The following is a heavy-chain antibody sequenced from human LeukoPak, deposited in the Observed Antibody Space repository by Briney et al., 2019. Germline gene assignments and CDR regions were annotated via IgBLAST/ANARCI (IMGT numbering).Heavy chain of an antibody. CDR3: ARMGGYSGYATH. V-gene: IGHV4-59*08. J-gene: IGHJ4*02. CDR1: GGSISPYY. CDR2: IYSSGSA. D-gene: IGHD5-12*01. Sequence: SETLSLTCSVSGGSISPYYWSWIRQPPGKGLEWIGYIYSSGSANYNPSLKSRVTISVDTSKNHFSLKLISVTAADTAVYYCARMGGYSGYATHWGQGTLVTVSS.